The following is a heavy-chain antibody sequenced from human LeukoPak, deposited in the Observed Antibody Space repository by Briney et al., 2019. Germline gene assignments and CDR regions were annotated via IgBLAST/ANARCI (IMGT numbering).Heavy chain of an antibody. V-gene: IGHV1-69*06. CDR3: ARFSGGLVPVASTYYYYYMDV. D-gene: IGHD2-2*01. CDR2: IIPIFGTA. J-gene: IGHJ6*03. CDR1: GGTFSSYA. Sequence: ASVKVSCKASGGTFSSYAISWVRQAPGQGLEWMGGIIPIFGTANYAQKFQGRVTITADKSTSTAYMELSSLRSEDTAVYYCARFSGGLVPVASTYYYYYMDVWGKGTTVTVSS.